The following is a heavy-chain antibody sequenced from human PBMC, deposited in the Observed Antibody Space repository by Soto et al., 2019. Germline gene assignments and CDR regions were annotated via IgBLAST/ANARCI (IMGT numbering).Heavy chain of an antibody. CDR1: GFTFDDYA. V-gene: IGHV3-9*01. CDR2: ISWNSGSI. CDR3: AKATLAARPAFDI. D-gene: IGHD6-6*01. Sequence: GGSLRLSCAASGFTFDDYAMHWVRQAPGKGLEWVSGISWNSGSIGYADSVKGRFTISRDNAKNSLYLQMNSLRAEDTALYYCAKATLAARPAFDIWGQGTMVTVSS. J-gene: IGHJ3*02.